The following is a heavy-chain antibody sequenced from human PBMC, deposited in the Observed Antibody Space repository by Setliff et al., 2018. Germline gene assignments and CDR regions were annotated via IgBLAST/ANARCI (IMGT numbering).Heavy chain of an antibody. J-gene: IGHJ4*02. CDR2: IGTAGDT. Sequence: GGSLRLSCAACGFTFSSYDMHWVRQATGKGLEWVSAIGTAGDTYYPGSVKGQFTISRENAKNSLYLQMNSLRAGDTAVYYCARDGGRTIFGVVEGSDYWGQGTLVTVSS. V-gene: IGHV3-13*03. CDR1: GFTFSSYD. D-gene: IGHD3-3*01. CDR3: ARDGGRTIFGVVEGSDY.